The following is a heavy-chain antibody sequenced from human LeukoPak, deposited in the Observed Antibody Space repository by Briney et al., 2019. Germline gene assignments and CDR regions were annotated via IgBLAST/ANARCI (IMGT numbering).Heavy chain of an antibody. J-gene: IGHJ5*02. CDR3: ARDFGEWLLSPNWFDP. CDR2: ISDYNGNT. CDR1: GYRFSNYG. V-gene: IGHV1-18*01. D-gene: IGHD3-3*01. Sequence: ASVKVSCKASGYRFSNYGINWMRQAPGQGLEWMGWISDYNGNTNYAQKFQGRVIMTTDTSTSTAYMELRSLRSDDTAVYYCARDFGEWLLSPNWFDPWGQGTLVTVSS.